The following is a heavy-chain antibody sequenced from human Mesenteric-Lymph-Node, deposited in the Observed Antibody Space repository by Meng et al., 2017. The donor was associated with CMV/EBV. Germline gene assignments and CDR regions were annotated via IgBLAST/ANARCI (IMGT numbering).Heavy chain of an antibody. CDR3: ARGRNYYGSGIDY. CDR2: ISHSGST. V-gene: IGHV4-4*02. Sequence: VPGGSTTSKNGWRWVRQPPGPALEWIGEISHSGSTNDNPSLKRRVTISVDRSKNQFSLNLSSVTAADTAVYYCARGRNYYGSGIDYWGQGTLVTVSS. D-gene: IGHD3-10*01. J-gene: IGHJ4*02. CDR1: GGSTTSKNG.